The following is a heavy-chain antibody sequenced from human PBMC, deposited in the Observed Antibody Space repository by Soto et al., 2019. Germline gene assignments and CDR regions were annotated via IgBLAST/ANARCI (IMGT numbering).Heavy chain of an antibody. Sequence: SDTLSLTCTVSGGSISSYYWSWIRQPPGKGLEWIGYIYYSGSTNYNPSLKSRVTISVDTSKNQFSLKLSSVTAAETAVYYCLQGKNWFDHWGQGTLVTVSS. CDR3: LQGKNWFDH. CDR2: IYYSGST. V-gene: IGHV4-59*01. J-gene: IGHJ5*02. D-gene: IGHD6-13*01. CDR1: GGSISSYY.